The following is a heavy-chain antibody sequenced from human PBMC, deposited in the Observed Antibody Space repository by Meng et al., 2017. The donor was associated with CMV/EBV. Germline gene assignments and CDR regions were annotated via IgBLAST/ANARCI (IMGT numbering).Heavy chain of an antibody. Sequence: GESLKISCAASGFTFSSYAMSWVRQAPGKGLEWVSVIYSGGSSTYYADSVKGRFTISRDNSKNTLYLQMNSLRAEDTAVYYCAKGGSSRYDPWGQGTLVTVSS. V-gene: IGHV3-23*03. CDR3: AKGGSSRYDP. D-gene: IGHD6-13*01. CDR1: GFTFSSYA. J-gene: IGHJ5*02. CDR2: IYSGGSST.